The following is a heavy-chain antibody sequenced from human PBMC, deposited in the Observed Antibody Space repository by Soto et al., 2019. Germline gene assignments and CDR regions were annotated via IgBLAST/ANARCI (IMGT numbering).Heavy chain of an antibody. J-gene: IGHJ6*02. V-gene: IGHV1-69*06. CDR1: GGTFSSYA. CDR2: IIPIFGTA. CDR3: ARSDCSGGSCYSHYYYYYGMDV. Sequence: SVKVSCKASGGTFSSYAISWVRQAPGQGLEWMGGIIPIFGTANYAQKFQGRVTITADKSTSTAYMELSSLRSEDTAVYYCARSDCSGGSCYSHYYYYYGMDVWGQGTTVTVS. D-gene: IGHD2-15*01.